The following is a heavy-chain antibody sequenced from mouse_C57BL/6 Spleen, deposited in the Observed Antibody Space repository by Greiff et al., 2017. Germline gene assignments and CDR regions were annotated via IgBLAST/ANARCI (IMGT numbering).Heavy chain of an antibody. D-gene: IGHD2-5*01. CDR2: INPNNGGT. J-gene: IGHJ2*01. V-gene: IGHV1-26*01. Sequence: VQLQQSGPELVKPGASVKISCKASGYTFTDYYMNWVKQSHGKSLEWIGDINPNNGGTSYNQKFKGKATLTVDKSSSTAYMELRSLTSEDSAVYYCASPGYSNNFDYWGQGTTLTVSS. CDR3: ASPGYSNNFDY. CDR1: GYTFTDYY.